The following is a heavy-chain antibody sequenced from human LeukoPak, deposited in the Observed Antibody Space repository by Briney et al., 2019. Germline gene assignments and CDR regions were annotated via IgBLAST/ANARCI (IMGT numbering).Heavy chain of an antibody. V-gene: IGHV3-33*01. D-gene: IGHD3-22*01. J-gene: IGHJ4*02. Sequence: GGSLRLSCAASVFTFSSYGMHWVRQAPGKGLEWVAVIWYDGSNKYYADSVKGRFTISRDNSKNTLYLQMNSLRAEDTAVYYCARDLEVPYYYDSSGYYSPSYYFDYWGQGTLVTVSS. CDR3: ARDLEVPYYYDSSGYYSPSYYFDY. CDR1: VFTFSSYG. CDR2: IWYDGSNK.